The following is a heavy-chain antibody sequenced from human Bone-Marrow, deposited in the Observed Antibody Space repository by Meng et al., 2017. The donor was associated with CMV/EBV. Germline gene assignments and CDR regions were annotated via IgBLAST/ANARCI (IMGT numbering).Heavy chain of an antibody. Sequence: SCAASGFIFSSYAMSWVRQAPGKGLEWVSDISGSGDNTYYADSVKGRFTISRDNSKNTLHLQMNSVRAEDTAVYYCAKDYPWGVTQYWGQGTLVTVSS. J-gene: IGHJ4*02. CDR1: GFIFSSYA. D-gene: IGHD3-10*01. CDR2: ISGSGDNT. V-gene: IGHV3-23*01. CDR3: AKDYPWGVTQY.